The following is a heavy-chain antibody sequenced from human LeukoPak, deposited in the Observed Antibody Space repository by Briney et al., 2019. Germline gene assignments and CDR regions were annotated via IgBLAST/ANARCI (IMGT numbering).Heavy chain of an antibody. J-gene: IGHJ4*02. D-gene: IGHD4-17*01. V-gene: IGHV3-30*18. CDR2: ILSDGSRE. CDR1: GFAFSNYG. CDR3: ANAGNGDQAEFEY. Sequence: GGSLRLSCAASGFAFSNYGMHWVRQAPGKGLERVAGILSDGSREYYLASVKGRFTISRDNSKNTLFLQMNSLRSEDTAMYYCANAGNGDQAEFEYWGQGTLVTVSS.